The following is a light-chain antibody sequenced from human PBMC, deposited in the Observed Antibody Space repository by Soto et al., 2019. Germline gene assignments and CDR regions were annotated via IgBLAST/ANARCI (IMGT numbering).Light chain of an antibody. CDR2: GAA. Sequence: DIQLTQSPSSLSASVGDRVTITCRASQSISIYLNWYQHKPGRAPKLLIFGAATLHTGVPPRFSGRGSGTNFTLTITSLQPDDFATYYSQQSYSSLALTFGGGTKVEI. J-gene: IGKJ4*01. CDR1: QSISIY. CDR3: QQSYSSLALT. V-gene: IGKV1-39*01.